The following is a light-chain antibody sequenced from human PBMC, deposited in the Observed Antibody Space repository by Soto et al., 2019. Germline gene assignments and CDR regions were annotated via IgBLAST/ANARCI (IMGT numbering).Light chain of an antibody. Sequence: DIPMTQSPSSLSASVGDRVTITCRASQGISNYVAWYQQKPGTAPKVLISAASTLQSGIPSRFSGSGFGTDFTLNISSLQPEDVATYSCQKYSSAPFTFGPGTKVEIK. CDR2: AAS. CDR1: QGISNY. V-gene: IGKV1-27*01. J-gene: IGKJ3*01. CDR3: QKYSSAPFT.